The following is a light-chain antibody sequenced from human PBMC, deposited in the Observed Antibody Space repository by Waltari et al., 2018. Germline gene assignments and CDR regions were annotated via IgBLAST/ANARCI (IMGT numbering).Light chain of an antibody. CDR3: YSTDIFRSERGV. CDR1: LLTKKF. J-gene: IGLJ2*01. V-gene: IGLV3-10*01. CDR2: EDT. Sequence: SYELTQPPSVSVSPGQTATITCSGDLLTKKFTYWFQQNSGQAPVMVIYEDTKRLSAIPERFSGSSSGTTAALTITGAQVEDEADYYCYSTDIFRSERGVFGGGTKLLVL.